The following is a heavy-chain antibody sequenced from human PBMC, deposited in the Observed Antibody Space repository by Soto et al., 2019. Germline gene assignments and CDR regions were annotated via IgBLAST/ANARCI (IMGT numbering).Heavy chain of an antibody. Sequence: ASVKVSCKASGYTFTGYYMHWVRQAPGQGLEWMGWINPNSGGTNYAQKFQGRVTMTRDTSISTAYMELSRLRSDDTAVYYCARAWDWSGYYFSYYYGMDVWGQGTTVTVSS. J-gene: IGHJ6*02. V-gene: IGHV1-2*02. D-gene: IGHD3-3*01. CDR1: GYTFTGYY. CDR3: ARAWDWSGYYFSYYYGMDV. CDR2: INPNSGGT.